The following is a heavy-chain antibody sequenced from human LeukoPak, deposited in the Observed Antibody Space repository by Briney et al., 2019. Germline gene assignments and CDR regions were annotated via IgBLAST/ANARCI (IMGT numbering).Heavy chain of an antibody. Sequence: ASVKVSCRASGYTFTTHDINWVRQATGQGLEWMGWMSPNSGDTGYAQKFQGRVTMTSDSSISTAFMELSSLRSEDTAIYYCVRTPPNWGFDYWGQGTLVTVSS. J-gene: IGHJ4*02. CDR1: GYTFTTHD. CDR2: MSPNSGDT. V-gene: IGHV1-8*01. D-gene: IGHD7-27*01. CDR3: VRTPPNWGFDY.